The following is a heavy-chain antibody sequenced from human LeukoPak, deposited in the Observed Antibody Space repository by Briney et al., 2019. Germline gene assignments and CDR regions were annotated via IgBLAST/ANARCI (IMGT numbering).Heavy chain of an antibody. V-gene: IGHV3-21*01. D-gene: IGHD6-13*01. J-gene: IGHJ4*02. Sequence: KPGGSLRLSCAASGFTFSSYSMNWVRQAPGKGLEWVSSISSSSSYIYYADSVKGRFTISRDNAKNSLYLQMNGLGAEDTAVYYCARGISAAGVDYWGQGTLVTVSS. CDR1: GFTFSSYS. CDR3: ARGISAAGVDY. CDR2: ISSSSSYI.